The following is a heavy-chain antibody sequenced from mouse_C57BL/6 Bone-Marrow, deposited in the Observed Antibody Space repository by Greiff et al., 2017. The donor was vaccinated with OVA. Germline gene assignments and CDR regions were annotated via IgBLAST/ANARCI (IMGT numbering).Heavy chain of an antibody. CDR2: IYPGDGDT. Sequence: VQLQQSGAELVKPGASVKISCKASGYAFSSYWMNCVKQRPGKGLEWIGQIYPGDGDTNYNGKFKGKATLTADKSSSTAYMQLSSLTSEDSAVYFCARRKLGGGYFDYWGQGTTLTVSS. V-gene: IGHV1-80*01. D-gene: IGHD4-1*01. J-gene: IGHJ2*01. CDR3: ARRKLGGGYFDY. CDR1: GYAFSSYW.